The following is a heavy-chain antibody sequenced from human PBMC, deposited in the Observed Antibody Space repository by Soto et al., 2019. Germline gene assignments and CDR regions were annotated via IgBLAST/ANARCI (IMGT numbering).Heavy chain of an antibody. CDR3: ARGSIVATIHYYYYGMDV. V-gene: IGHV4-34*01. CDR1: GGSFSGYY. J-gene: IGHJ6*02. D-gene: IGHD5-12*01. CDR2: INHSGST. Sequence: PSETLSLTCAVYGGSFSGYYWSWIRQPPGKGLEWIGEINHSGSTNYNPSLKGRVTISVDTSKNQFSLKLSSVTAADTAVYYCARGSIVATIHYYYYGMDVWGQGTTVTVSS.